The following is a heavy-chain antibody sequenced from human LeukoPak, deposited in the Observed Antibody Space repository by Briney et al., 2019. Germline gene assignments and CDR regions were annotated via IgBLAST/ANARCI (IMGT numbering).Heavy chain of an antibody. CDR2: ISGSGGST. CDR1: GFTFSSHA. Sequence: PGGSLRLSCAASGFTFSSHAMSWVRQAPGKGLEWVAVISGSGGSTYYADSVKGRFTISRDNSKNTLYVQMNSLRAEDTAVYYCAKDHWGAIVAGRSSYFDYWGQGTLVTVSS. D-gene: IGHD6-19*01. J-gene: IGHJ4*02. V-gene: IGHV3-23*01. CDR3: AKDHWGAIVAGRSSYFDY.